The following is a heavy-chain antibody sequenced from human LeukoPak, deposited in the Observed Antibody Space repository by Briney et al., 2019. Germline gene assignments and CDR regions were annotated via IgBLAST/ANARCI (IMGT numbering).Heavy chain of an antibody. Sequence: SETLSLTCTVSGGSISSYYWSWIRQPPGEGLEWIGYIFYSGSTDYNPSLKSRVTISVDTSKNQFSLNLNSVTAADTAVYYCARGDGFFDYWGQGTLVTVSS. CDR3: ARGDGFFDY. CDR2: IFYSGST. J-gene: IGHJ4*02. D-gene: IGHD5-24*01. CDR1: GGSISSYY. V-gene: IGHV4-59*01.